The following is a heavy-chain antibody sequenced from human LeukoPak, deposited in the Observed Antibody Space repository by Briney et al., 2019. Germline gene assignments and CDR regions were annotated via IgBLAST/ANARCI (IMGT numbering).Heavy chain of an antibody. J-gene: IGHJ5*02. Sequence: SGGSLRLSCAASGFTFSNAWMSWVRQAPGKGLVWVARVNSDGFSTTYADSVKGRFTISRDNTKSTLYLQMNRLSAEDTAVYYCTRDYGAWGQGTLVTVSS. CDR1: GFTFSNAW. CDR3: TRDYGA. V-gene: IGHV3-74*03. CDR2: VNSDGFST. D-gene: IGHD4/OR15-4a*01.